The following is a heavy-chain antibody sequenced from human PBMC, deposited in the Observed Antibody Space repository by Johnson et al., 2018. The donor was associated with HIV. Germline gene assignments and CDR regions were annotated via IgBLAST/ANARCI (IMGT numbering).Heavy chain of an antibody. CDR2: ISSGSHTI. CDR3: ARDSTPWGDDYVDYAFDI. Sequence: QVQLVESGGGLVKPGGSLRLSCAASGFAFSDYYMAWIRQAPGKGLEWVSFISSGSHTIYYADSVKGRFTISRDNSKNSLYLQMNSLRAEDTAVYYCARDSTPWGDDYVDYAFDIWGQGTVVTVSS. V-gene: IGHV3-11*04. CDR1: GFAFSDYY. D-gene: IGHD4-17*01. J-gene: IGHJ3*02.